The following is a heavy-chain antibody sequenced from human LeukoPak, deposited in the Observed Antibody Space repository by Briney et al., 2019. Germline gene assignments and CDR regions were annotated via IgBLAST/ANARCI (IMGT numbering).Heavy chain of an antibody. V-gene: IGHV3-11*04. D-gene: IGHD4-17*01. J-gene: IGHJ4*02. CDR3: AREAYGDYVNH. CDR1: GFTFSDYY. Sequence: GGSLRLSCAASGFTFSDYYMSWIRQAPGRGLEWVSYISSSGNTIYYADSVKGRFTISRDNAKHSLYLQMNSLRAEDTAVYCCAREAYGDYVNHWGLGTLVTVSS. CDR2: ISSSGNTI.